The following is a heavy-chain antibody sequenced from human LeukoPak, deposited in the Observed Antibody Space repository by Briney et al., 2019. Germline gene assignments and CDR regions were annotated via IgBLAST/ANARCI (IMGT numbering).Heavy chain of an antibody. J-gene: IGHJ4*02. CDR1: GGSIRSSYYY. D-gene: IGHD1-26*01. CDR2: IYDSGST. CDR3: ARFVSGSYLDYFDY. Sequence: SETLSLTCTVSGGSIRSSYYYWGWIRQPPGKGLEWIGSIYDSGSTYYNPSLKSRVTISVDTSKNQFSLKLSSVTAADTAVYYCARFVSGSYLDYFDYWGQGTLVTVSS. V-gene: IGHV4-39*01.